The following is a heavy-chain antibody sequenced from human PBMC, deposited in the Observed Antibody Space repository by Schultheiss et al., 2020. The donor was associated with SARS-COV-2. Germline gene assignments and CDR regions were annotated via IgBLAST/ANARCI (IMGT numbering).Heavy chain of an antibody. CDR2: INHSGST. J-gene: IGHJ5*02. CDR1: GGSFSGYY. CDR3: ARGLRDGSGRGVWFDP. D-gene: IGHD3-10*01. V-gene: IGHV4-34*01. Sequence: SQTLSLTCAVYGGSFSGYYWSWIRQPPGKGLEWIGEINHSGSTNYNPSLKSRVTISVDTSKNQFSLKLSSVTAADTAVYYCARGLRDGSGRGVWFDPWGQGTLVTVSS.